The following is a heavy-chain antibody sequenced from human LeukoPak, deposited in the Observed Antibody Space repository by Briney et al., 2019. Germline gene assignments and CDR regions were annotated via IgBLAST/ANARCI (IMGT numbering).Heavy chain of an antibody. CDR2: ISAYNGNT. CDR1: GDTFTIYG. J-gene: IGHJ4*02. Sequence: ASVRDSSKASGDTFTIYGISCGRQAPGQGLEWMGWISAYNGNTNYAQKLQGRVTMTTDTSTSTAYMELRSLRSDDTAVYYCARAEVDITMIVVVIPTHDYWGQGTLVTVSS. CDR3: ARAEVDITMIVVVIPTHDY. D-gene: IGHD3-22*01. V-gene: IGHV1-18*01.